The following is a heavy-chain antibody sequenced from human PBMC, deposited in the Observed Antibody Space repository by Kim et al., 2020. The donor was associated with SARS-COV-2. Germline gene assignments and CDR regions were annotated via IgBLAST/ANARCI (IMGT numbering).Heavy chain of an antibody. V-gene: IGHV1-2*04. CDR3: ARGSSGWEFDY. J-gene: IGHJ4*02. Sequence: TNYAQKFQGWVTMTRDTSLSTAYMELGRLRSDDTAVYYCARGSSGWEFDYWGQGTLVTVSS. D-gene: IGHD6-19*01. CDR2: T.